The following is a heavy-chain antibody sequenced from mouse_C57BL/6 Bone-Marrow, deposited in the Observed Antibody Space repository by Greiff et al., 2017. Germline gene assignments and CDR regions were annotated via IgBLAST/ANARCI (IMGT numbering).Heavy chain of an antibody. CDR3: TFTVFYYAMDY. V-gene: IGHV14-4*01. CDR2: IDPENGDT. CDR1: GFNIKDDY. J-gene: IGHJ4*01. Sequence: SGAELVRPGASVKLSCTASGFNIKDDYMHWVKQRPEQGLEWIGWIDPENGDTEYASKFQGKATITADTSSNTAYLQLSSLTSEDTAVYYCTFTVFYYAMDYGGQGTSVTVSS. D-gene: IGHD1-1*01.